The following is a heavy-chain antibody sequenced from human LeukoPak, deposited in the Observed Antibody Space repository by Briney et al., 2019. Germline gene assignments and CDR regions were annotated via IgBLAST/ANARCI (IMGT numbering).Heavy chain of an antibody. Sequence: GESLKISCKGSGYSFTSYWIGWVRQMPGKGLEWMGIIYPGDSDTRYSPSFQGQVTISADKSISTADLQWSSLKASDTAMYYCARGGKHRHCSGGSCHKPDYWGQGTLVTVSS. V-gene: IGHV5-51*01. CDR3: ARGGKHRHCSGGSCHKPDY. CDR2: IYPGDSDT. J-gene: IGHJ4*02. CDR1: GYSFTSYW. D-gene: IGHD2-15*01.